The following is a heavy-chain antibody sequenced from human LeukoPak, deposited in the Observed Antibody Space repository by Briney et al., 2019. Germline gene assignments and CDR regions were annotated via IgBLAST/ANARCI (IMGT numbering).Heavy chain of an antibody. V-gene: IGHV4-34*01. J-gene: IGHJ4*02. CDR2: INHSGST. Sequence: SEALSLTCAVYGGSFSGYYWSWIRQPPGKGLEWIGEINHSGSTTYNPSLKSRVTISVDTSKKQFPLKLTSVTAADTAVYYCARATLQLERRPFDYWGQGTLVTVSS. CDR3: ARATLQLERRPFDY. CDR1: GGSFSGYY. D-gene: IGHD1-1*01.